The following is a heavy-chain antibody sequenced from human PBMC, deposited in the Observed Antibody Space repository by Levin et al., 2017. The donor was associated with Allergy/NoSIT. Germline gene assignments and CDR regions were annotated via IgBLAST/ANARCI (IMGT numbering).Heavy chain of an antibody. CDR1: GGSISSGGYY. J-gene: IGHJ4*02. V-gene: IGHV4-31*03. D-gene: IGHD1-26*01. CDR3: ARDVNSGSGGVGFDY. Sequence: SETLSLTCTVSGGSISSGGYYWSWIRQHPGKGLEWIGYIYYSGSTYYNPSLKSRVTISVDTSKNQFSLKLSSVTAADTAVYYCARDVNSGSGGVGFDYWGQGTLVTVSS. CDR2: IYYSGST.